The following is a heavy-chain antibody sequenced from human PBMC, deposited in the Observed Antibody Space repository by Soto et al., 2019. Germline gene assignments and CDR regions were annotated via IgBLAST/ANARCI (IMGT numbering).Heavy chain of an antibody. D-gene: IGHD5-12*01. CDR1: GYSFTSYC. CDR3: VRSLSGEKDGYNAFYYYGMDV. Sequence: ESLKISGQGSGYSFTSYCICWVRQMPLKGLEWMVIIYPGDSDTRYSPSSQGHVTISVDKSVNTAYLQWSSLKASDTAMYYCVRSLSGEKDGYNAFYYYGMDVWGQGTTVTVS. J-gene: IGHJ6*01. CDR2: IYPGDSDT. V-gene: IGHV5-51*01.